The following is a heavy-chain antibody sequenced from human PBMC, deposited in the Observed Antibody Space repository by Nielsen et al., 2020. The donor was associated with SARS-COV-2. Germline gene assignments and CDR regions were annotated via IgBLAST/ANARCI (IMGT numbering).Heavy chain of an antibody. CDR1: GFTVSSNY. J-gene: IGHJ4*02. D-gene: IGHD6-19*01. CDR3: ASSSGWIDY. V-gene: IGHV4-59*02. CDR2: IYYSGST. Sequence: GSLRLSCAASGFTVSSNYMSWIRQPPGKGLEWIGYIYYSGSTNYNPSLKSRVTISVDTSKNQFSLKLSSVTAADTAVYYCASSSGWIDYWGQGTLVTVSS.